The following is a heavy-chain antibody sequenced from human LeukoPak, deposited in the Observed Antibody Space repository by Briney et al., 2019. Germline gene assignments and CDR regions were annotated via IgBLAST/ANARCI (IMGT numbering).Heavy chain of an antibody. Sequence: SETLSLTCTVSGGSISSSSYYWGWIRQPPGKGLEWIGSIYYSGSTYYNPSLKSRVTISVDTSKNQFSLKLSSVTAADTAVYYCARGLAAASANFLYWGEGALFAVSS. CDR1: GGSISSSSYY. V-gene: IGHV4-39*07. D-gene: IGHD6-13*01. J-gene: IGHJ4*02. CDR2: IYYSGST. CDR3: ARGLAAASANFLY.